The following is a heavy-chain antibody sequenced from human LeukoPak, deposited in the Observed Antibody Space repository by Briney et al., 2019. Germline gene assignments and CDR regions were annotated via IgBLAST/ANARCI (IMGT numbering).Heavy chain of an antibody. J-gene: IGHJ4*02. CDR3: ARGDSIAATDY. V-gene: IGHV4-34*01. CDR1: GGSFSGYY. CDR2: INHSGST. D-gene: IGHD6-13*01. Sequence: SETLSLTCAVYGGSFSGYYWGWIRQPPGKGLEWIGEINHSGSTNYNPSLKSRVTVSVDTSKNQFSLKLSSVTAADTAVYYCARGDSIAATDYWGQGTLVTVSS.